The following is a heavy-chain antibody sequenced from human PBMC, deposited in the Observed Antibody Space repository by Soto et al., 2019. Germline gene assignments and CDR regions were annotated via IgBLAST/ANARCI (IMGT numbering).Heavy chain of an antibody. J-gene: IGHJ4*02. D-gene: IGHD7-27*01. CDR1: GFTFSSYT. CDR3: AKAWGIDY. CDR2: ISGSGSST. Sequence: HPGGSLRLSCAASGFTFSSYTMSWVRQAPGKGLGWVSTISGSGSSTYSADSVKGRFTISRDNSKNTLYLQMNSLRVEDTAIYYCAKAWGIDYWGQGTLVTVS. V-gene: IGHV3-23*01.